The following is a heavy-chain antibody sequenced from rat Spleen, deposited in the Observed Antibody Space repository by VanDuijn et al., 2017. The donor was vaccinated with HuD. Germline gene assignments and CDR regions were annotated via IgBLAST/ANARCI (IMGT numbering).Heavy chain of an antibody. Sequence: EVQLVESDGGLVQPGRSLKLSCAASGFTFNNYGMAWVRQAPTKGLEWVATFSYDGITTYYRDSVRGRFTISSDIAKSTLSLQMNSLRSEDTATYYCTRHDYSGVITNWFAYWGQGTLVTVSS. J-gene: IGHJ3*01. D-gene: IGHD4-3*01. CDR3: TRHDYSGVITNWFAY. CDR2: FSYDGITT. CDR1: GFTFNNYG. V-gene: IGHV5-29*01.